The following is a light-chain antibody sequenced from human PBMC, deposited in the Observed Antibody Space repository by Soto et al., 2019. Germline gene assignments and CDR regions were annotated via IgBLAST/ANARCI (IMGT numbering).Light chain of an antibody. CDR3: SSYTSSSTLPDV. V-gene: IGLV2-14*01. J-gene: IGLJ1*01. CDR2: DVS. Sequence: QSALTQPASVSGSPGQSITISCTGTSSDVGGYNYVSWYQQHPGKAPKLMIYDVSNRPSGVSNRLSGSKSGNTASLTISGLQAKDEADYYCSSYTSSSTLPDVFGTGTKLTVL. CDR1: SSDVGGYNY.